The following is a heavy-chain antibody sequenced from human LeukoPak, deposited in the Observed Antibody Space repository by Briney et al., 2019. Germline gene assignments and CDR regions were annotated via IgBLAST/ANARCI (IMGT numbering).Heavy chain of an antibody. CDR3: ARGTGYCSSTSCFPKRPPTYYYYMDV. J-gene: IGHJ6*03. Sequence: ASVKVSCKASGYTFTSYDINWVRQATGQGLEWMGWMNPNSGNTGYAQKFQGRVTMTRNTSISTAYMELSSLRSEDTAVYYCARGTGYCSSTSCFPKRPPTYYYYMDVWGKGTTVTISS. CDR1: GYTFTSYD. V-gene: IGHV1-8*01. D-gene: IGHD2-2*01. CDR2: MNPNSGNT.